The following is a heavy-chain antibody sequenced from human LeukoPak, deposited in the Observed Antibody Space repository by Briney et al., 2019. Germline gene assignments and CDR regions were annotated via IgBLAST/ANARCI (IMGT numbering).Heavy chain of an antibody. CDR1: GFTFSNAW. J-gene: IGHJ4*02. Sequence: RGSLRLSCAASGFTFSNAWMSWVRQAPGKGLEWVGRIKSKTDGGTTDYAAPVKGRFTISRDDSKNTLYLQMNSLKTEDTAVYYCTTEEADSYGPFDYWGQGTLVTVSS. CDR2: IKSKTDGGTT. D-gene: IGHD5-18*01. CDR3: TTEEADSYGPFDY. V-gene: IGHV3-15*01.